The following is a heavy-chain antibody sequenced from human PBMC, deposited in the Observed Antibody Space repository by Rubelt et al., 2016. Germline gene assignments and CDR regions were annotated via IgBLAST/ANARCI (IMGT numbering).Heavy chain of an antibody. J-gene: IGHJ4*02. Sequence: QVQLVESGGGVVQPGRSLRLSCAASGFTFSSYGMHWVRQAPGKGLEWVAVIWYDGSNKYYADSVKGRFTISRDNSKNTLYLQMNSLKTEDTAVYYCTTEIDYWGQGTLVTVSS. CDR3: TTEIDY. CDR2: IWYDGSNK. V-gene: IGHV3-33*01. CDR1: GFTFSSYG.